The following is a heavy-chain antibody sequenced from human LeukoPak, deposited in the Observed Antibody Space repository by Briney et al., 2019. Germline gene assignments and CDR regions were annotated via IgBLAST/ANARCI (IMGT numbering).Heavy chain of an antibody. CDR3: ARTPHYYDQLYYYGMDV. J-gene: IGHJ6*02. CDR2: YYSGST. V-gene: IGHV4-59*01. Sequence: YYSGSTNYNPSLKSRVTISVDTSKTQFSLKLSSVTAADTAVYYCARTPHYYDQLYYYGMDVWGQGTTVTVSS. D-gene: IGHD3-22*01.